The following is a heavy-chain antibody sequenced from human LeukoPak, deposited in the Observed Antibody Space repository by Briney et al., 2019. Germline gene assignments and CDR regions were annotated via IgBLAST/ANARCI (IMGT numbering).Heavy chain of an antibody. D-gene: IGHD3-3*01. V-gene: IGHV5-51*01. Sequence: GESLKISCKGSGYTFSSYWIGRVRQTPGKGLEWMGIIYPGDSDTRYSPSLQGQVTISVDTSIGTAYLQWSSLKASDTAIYYCARQNDFRLDYWGQGTLVTVSS. CDR1: GYTFSSYW. CDR2: IYPGDSDT. J-gene: IGHJ4*02. CDR3: ARQNDFRLDY.